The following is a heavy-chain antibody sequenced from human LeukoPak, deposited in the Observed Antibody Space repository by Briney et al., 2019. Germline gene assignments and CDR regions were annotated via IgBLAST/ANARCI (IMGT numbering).Heavy chain of an antibody. Sequence: SETLSLTCTVSGGSISSYYWSWIRQPPGKGLEWIGYIHYSGSTNYNPSLKRRVTISVDTSKNQFSLKLSSVTAADTAVYYCARIEEGYGSGRRENYYYYYMDVWGKGTTVTISS. CDR2: IHYSGST. CDR1: GGSISSYY. D-gene: IGHD3-10*01. V-gene: IGHV4-59*01. CDR3: ARIEEGYGSGRRENYYYYYMDV. J-gene: IGHJ6*03.